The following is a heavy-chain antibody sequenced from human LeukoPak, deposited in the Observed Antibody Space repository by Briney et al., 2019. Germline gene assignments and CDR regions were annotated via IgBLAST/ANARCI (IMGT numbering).Heavy chain of an antibody. CDR2: ITYSSGNT. CDR1: GFTFSAYG. J-gene: IGHJ4*02. CDR3: AKDGTGCGGDCYSDY. V-gene: IGHV3-23*01. Sequence: GGSLRLSCAASGFTFSAYGMSWFRQAPGKGLEWVSAITYSSGNTYYADSVKGRFTISSNNSKNTLYLQMTSLRAEDTALYYCAKDGTGCGGDCYSDYWGQGTLVTVSS. D-gene: IGHD2-21*02.